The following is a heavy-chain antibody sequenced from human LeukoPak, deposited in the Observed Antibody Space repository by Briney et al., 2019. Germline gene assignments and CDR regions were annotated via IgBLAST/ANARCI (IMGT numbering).Heavy chain of an antibody. J-gene: IGHJ4*02. CDR2: ISGSGGST. D-gene: IGHD3-10*01. Sequence: GGSLRLSCAASGFTFSSYAMSWVRQAPGKGLEWVSAISGSGGSTYYADSVRGRFTISRDNSKNTLYLQMNSLRAEDTAVYYCAKRRVRGVILQSLDYWGQGTLVTVSS. CDR3: AKRRVRGVILQSLDY. CDR1: GFTFSSYA. V-gene: IGHV3-23*01.